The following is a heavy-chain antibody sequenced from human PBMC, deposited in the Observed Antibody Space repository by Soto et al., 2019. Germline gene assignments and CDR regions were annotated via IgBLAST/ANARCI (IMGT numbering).Heavy chain of an antibody. CDR1: GFSLTSSGVG. J-gene: IGHJ6*02. CDR2: IYWDDSE. Sequence: QITLKESGPTLVKPTQTLTLTCTFSGFSLTSSGVGVGWIRQPPGKALECLAVIYWDDSERYSPSLNSRLILTKDPSKDQVVLTMTNMDPVDTATYYCAHRSYSGSGRLNIDAWGQGTTVTVSS. D-gene: IGHD3-10*01. CDR3: AHRSYSGSGRLNIDA. V-gene: IGHV2-5*02.